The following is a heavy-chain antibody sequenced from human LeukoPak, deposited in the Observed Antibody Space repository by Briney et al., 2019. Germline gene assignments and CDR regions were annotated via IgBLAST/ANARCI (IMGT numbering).Heavy chain of an antibody. D-gene: IGHD3-10*01. J-gene: IGHJ1*01. Sequence: SETLSLTCAVYGGSFSGYYWSWIRQPPGKGLEWIGEINQSGSSDHSPSLKSRVTMSVDTSKNQFSLKLSSVTAADTAVYYCARGELLWFGEDWFQHWGQGTLVTVSS. CDR1: GGSFSGYY. V-gene: IGHV4-34*01. CDR2: INQSGSS. CDR3: ARGELLWFGEDWFQH.